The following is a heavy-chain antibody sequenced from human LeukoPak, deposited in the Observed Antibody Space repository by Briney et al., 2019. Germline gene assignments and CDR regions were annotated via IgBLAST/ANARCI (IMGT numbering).Heavy chain of an antibody. CDR2: IKQDGSEK. Sequence: GGSLRLSCAASGFTFSSDWMSWVRQAPGKGLEWVANIKQDGSEKYYVDSVKGRFTISRDNAKNSLYLQMNSLRAEDTAVYYCAVEGFDILWFGELFFDYWGQGTLVTVSS. D-gene: IGHD3-10*01. CDR1: GFTFSSDW. CDR3: AVEGFDILWFGELFFDY. J-gene: IGHJ4*02. V-gene: IGHV3-7*01.